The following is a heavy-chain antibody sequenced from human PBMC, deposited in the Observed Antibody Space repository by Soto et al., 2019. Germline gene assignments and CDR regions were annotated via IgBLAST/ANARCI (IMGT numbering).Heavy chain of an antibody. CDR3: VRTSLVVAVATREDF. CDR1: GFTFSNYW. CDR2: IDSDGSRI. Sequence: EVQLVESGGGLVQPGESLRLSCAASGFTFSNYWMHWVRQAPGKGLVWVSRIDSDGSRITYADFVKGRFTISRDNAKNTVYLHMNSITAEDTAVYYRVRTSLVVAVATREDFWGQGTLVTVSS. D-gene: IGHD2-15*01. V-gene: IGHV3-74*01. J-gene: IGHJ4*02.